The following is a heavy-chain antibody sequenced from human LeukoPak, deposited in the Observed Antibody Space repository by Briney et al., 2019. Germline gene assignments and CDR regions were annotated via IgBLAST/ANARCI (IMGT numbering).Heavy chain of an antibody. J-gene: IGHJ5*02. Sequence: ASVKVSCKASGYTFTSYGISWVRQAPGQGLEWMGWISAYNGNTNYAQKLQGRVTVTTDTSTSTAYMELRSLRSDDTAVYYCARPYYYGSGSYGPFDPWGQGTLVTVSS. D-gene: IGHD3-10*01. CDR3: ARPYYYGSGSYGPFDP. V-gene: IGHV1-18*01. CDR1: GYTFTSYG. CDR2: ISAYNGNT.